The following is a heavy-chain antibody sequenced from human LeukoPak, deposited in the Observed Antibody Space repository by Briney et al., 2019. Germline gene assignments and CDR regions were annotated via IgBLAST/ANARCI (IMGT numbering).Heavy chain of an antibody. V-gene: IGHV1-69*13. D-gene: IGHD3-10*01. J-gene: IGHJ4*02. Sequence: SVKVSCKASGGTFSSYTISWVRQAPGQGLEWMGGIIPIFGTANYAQKFQGRVTITADESTSTAYMELSSLRSEDTAVYYCARCPYYYGSGSKTPQYYFDYWGQGTLVTVSS. CDR2: IIPIFGTA. CDR1: GGTFSSYT. CDR3: ARCPYYYGSGSKTPQYYFDY.